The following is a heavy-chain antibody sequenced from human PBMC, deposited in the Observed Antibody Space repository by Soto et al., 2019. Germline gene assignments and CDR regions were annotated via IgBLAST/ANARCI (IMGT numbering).Heavy chain of an antibody. CDR3: ARYMGGMDV. D-gene: IGHD3-10*01. Sequence: QVQLQQWGAGLLKPSETLSLTCAVYVGSFRGYYWSWIRQPPGKGLEWIGEINHSGNTNYNSSPKSRVTISVDTSKNQYSLKLSSVTAADTAVYYCARYMGGMDVWGQGTTVTVSS. V-gene: IGHV4-34*01. J-gene: IGHJ6*02. CDR2: INHSGNT. CDR1: VGSFRGYY.